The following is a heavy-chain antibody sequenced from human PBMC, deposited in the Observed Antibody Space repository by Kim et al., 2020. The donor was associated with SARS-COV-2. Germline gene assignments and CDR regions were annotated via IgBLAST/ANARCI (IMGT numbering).Heavy chain of an antibody. CDR1: GDSIVSNAHY. D-gene: IGHD6-13*01. Sequence: SETLSLTCSISGDSIVSNAHYWGWIRQPPGEGLEWIGSVHYSGSTYYNPSLRSRVSISVDRSKNQFSLKVTSVTAADTAMYYCAIDVKGQQQVYYYSG. CDR3: AIDVKGQQQVYYYSG. V-gene: IGHV4-39*07. J-gene: IGHJ6*01. CDR2: VHYSGST.